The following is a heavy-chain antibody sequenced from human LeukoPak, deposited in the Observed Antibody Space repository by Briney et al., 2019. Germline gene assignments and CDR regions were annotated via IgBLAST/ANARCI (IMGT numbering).Heavy chain of an antibody. V-gene: IGHV1-69*06. D-gene: IGHD3-10*01. CDR1: GGTFSSYA. CDR2: IIPIFGTA. J-gene: IGHJ6*03. Sequence: GASVKVSCKAFGGTFSSYAISWVRQAPGQGLEWMGGIIPIFGTANYAQKFQGRVTITADKSTSTAYMELGSLRSEDTAVYYCARGGGSGSYYTYYYYMDVWGKGTTVTVSS. CDR3: ARGGGSGSYYTYYYYMDV.